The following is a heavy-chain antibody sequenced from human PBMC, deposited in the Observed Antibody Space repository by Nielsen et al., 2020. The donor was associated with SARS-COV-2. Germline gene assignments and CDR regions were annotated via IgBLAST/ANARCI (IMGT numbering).Heavy chain of an antibody. Sequence: GESLKISCAASGFTFSSYWMSWVRQAPGKRLEWVANIKQDGSEKYYVDSVKGRFTISRDNAKNSLYLQMNSLRAEDTAVYYCARDSNYDFWSGYPYFDYWGQGTLVTVSS. D-gene: IGHD3-3*01. CDR1: GFTFSSYW. V-gene: IGHV3-7*03. CDR2: IKQDGSEK. CDR3: ARDSNYDFWSGYPYFDY. J-gene: IGHJ4*02.